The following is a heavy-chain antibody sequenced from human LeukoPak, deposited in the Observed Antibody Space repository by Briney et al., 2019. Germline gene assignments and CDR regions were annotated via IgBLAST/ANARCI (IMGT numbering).Heavy chain of an antibody. J-gene: IGHJ4*02. CDR1: GGSFSGYY. V-gene: IGHV4-34*01. CDR3: ARLLLWFGEYSHDY. D-gene: IGHD3-10*01. Sequence: KTSETLSLTCAVYGGSFSGYYWSWIRQPPGKGLEWVGEINHSGSTNYNPSLKSRVTISVDTSKNQFSLTLSSVTAADTAVYYCARLLLWFGEYSHDYWGQGTLVTVSS. CDR2: INHSGST.